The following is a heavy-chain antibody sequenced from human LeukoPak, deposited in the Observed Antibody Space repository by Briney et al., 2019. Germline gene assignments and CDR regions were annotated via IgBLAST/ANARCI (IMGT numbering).Heavy chain of an antibody. J-gene: IGHJ4*02. CDR3: TTDPPYYYRLQALPHHDY. Sequence: GGSLRLSCAASGFTFSSYAMHWVRQAPGKGLKWVAVISYDGSNKYYADSVKGRFTISRDNSKNTLYLQMNSLKTEDTAVYYCTTDPPYYYRLQALPHHDYWGQGTLVTVSS. V-gene: IGHV3-30-3*01. D-gene: IGHD3-10*01. CDR1: GFTFSSYA. CDR2: ISYDGSNK.